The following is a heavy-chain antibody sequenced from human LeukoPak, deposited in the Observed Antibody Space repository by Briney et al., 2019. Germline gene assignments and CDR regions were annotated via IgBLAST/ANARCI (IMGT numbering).Heavy chain of an antibody. CDR1: GGSFSGYY. D-gene: IGHD3-22*01. V-gene: IGHV4-34*01. Sequence: SEALSLTCAVYGGSFSGYYWSWIRQPPGEGLEWIGEINHSGSTNYNPSLKSRVTISVDTSKNQFSLKLSSVTAADTAVYYCARSSNYYDSSGYLGFDYWGQGTLVTVSS. CDR2: INHSGST. J-gene: IGHJ4*02. CDR3: ARSSNYYDSSGYLGFDY.